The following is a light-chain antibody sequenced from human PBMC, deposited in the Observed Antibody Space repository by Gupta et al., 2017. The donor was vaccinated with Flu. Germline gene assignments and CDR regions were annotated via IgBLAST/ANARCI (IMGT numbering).Light chain of an antibody. V-gene: IGKV4-1*01. Sequence: NCKSSQNVLYISNNKNYLAWYRQKPGQSPKLLIYWASTRESGVPDRFSGSGSGADFTLTVSSLQAEDVAVYYCQQYYSTPWTFGQGTSVDIK. CDR1: QNVLYISNNKNY. J-gene: IGKJ1*01. CDR3: QQYYSTPWT. CDR2: WAS.